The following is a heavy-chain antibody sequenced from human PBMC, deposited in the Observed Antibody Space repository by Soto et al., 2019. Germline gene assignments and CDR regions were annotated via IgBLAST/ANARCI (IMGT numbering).Heavy chain of an antibody. J-gene: IGHJ6*01. D-gene: IGHD3-16*01. CDR1: GFTFSRYS. CDR3: PRGGGSSAIHYYYYGMDV. Sequence: PGGSLRLSCAASGFTFSRYSMNWVRQAPGKGLEWVSYISSSSSTIYYADSVKGRFTISRDNAKNSLYLQMNSRRAEGTAVYYCPRGGGSSAIHYYYYGMDVWRQGTTVTVSS. CDR2: ISSSSSTI. V-gene: IGHV3-48*04.